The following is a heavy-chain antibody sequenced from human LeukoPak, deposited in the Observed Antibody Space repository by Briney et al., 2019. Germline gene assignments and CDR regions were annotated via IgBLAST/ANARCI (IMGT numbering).Heavy chain of an antibody. J-gene: IGHJ4*02. CDR1: GFTFDDYA. CDR2: ISWNSGSI. CDR3: AKDTTARTFDY. V-gene: IGHV3-9*03. Sequence: GGSLRLSCAASGFTFDDYAMHWVRQAPGKGLEWVSGISWNSGSIGYADSVKGRFTISRDNAKNSLYLQMNSLRAEDMALYYCAKDTTARTFDYWGQGTLVTVSS. D-gene: IGHD2-21*02.